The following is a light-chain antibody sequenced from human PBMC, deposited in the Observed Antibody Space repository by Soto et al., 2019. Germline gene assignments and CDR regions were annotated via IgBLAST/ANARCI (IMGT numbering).Light chain of an antibody. CDR3: QQFGSSPPMYT. CDR1: QSVSSNY. CDR2: GAS. V-gene: IGKV3-20*01. J-gene: IGKJ2*01. Sequence: EIVLTQSPGTLSLSPGERATLSCRASQSVSSNYLAWYQQKPGQAPRLLIYGASSRATGIPDRFSGSGSGTDFTLNISRLEPEDFAVYYCQQFGSSPPMYTFGQGTKLEIK.